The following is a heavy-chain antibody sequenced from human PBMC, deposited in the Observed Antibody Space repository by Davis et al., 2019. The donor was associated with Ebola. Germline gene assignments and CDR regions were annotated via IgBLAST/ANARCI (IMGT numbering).Heavy chain of an antibody. CDR3: ARATGMDV. J-gene: IGHJ6*04. CDR2: ISYDGSNK. Sequence: GESLKISCAASGFIFTTSGMHWVRQAPGKGLEWVAVISYDGSNKYYADSVKGRFTISRDNSKNTLYLQMNSLRAEDTAVYYCARATGMDVWGKGTTVTVSS. V-gene: IGHV3-30*19. CDR1: GFIFTTSG.